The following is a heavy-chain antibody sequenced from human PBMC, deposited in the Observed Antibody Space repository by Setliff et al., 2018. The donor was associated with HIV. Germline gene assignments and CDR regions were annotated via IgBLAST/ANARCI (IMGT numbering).Heavy chain of an antibody. V-gene: IGHV1-69*13. J-gene: IGHJ6*03. CDR1: GGALSTYA. CDR3: ARAAYYDSRDFSDYYYMDV. Sequence: SVKVSCKASGGALSTYAINWVRQAPGQGLEWVGGIIPVFGTANYAQKLEGRVTITAEESTSTAYMELSGLSSEDTAVYYCARAAYYDSRDFSDYYYMDVWGTGTTVTVS. D-gene: IGHD3-22*01. CDR2: IIPVFGTA.